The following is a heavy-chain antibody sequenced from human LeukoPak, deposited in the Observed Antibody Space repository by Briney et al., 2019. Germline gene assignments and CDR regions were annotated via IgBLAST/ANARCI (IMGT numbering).Heavy chain of an antibody. J-gene: IGHJ4*02. CDR3: AKGRGSPFYDSSGYYIFDY. D-gene: IGHD3-22*01. Sequence: GRSLRLSCAASGFTFSSYAMHWVRQAPGKGLEWVAVISYDGSNKYYADSVKGRFTISRDNSKNTLYLQMNSLRAEDTAVYYCAKGRGSPFYDSSGYYIFDYWGQGTLVTVSS. CDR1: GFTFSSYA. V-gene: IGHV3-30-3*01. CDR2: ISYDGSNK.